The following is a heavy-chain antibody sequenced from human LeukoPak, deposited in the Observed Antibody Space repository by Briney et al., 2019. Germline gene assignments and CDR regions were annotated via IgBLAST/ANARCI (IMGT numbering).Heavy chain of an antibody. V-gene: IGHV3-13*01. J-gene: IGHJ4*02. CDR1: GFTFSDYD. Sequence: GGSLRLSCAASGFTFSDYDMHWVRQVTGKGLEWVSAIGTAGATYYPVSVKGRFTISRENAKNSLYLQMNNLRAGDTAVYYCAREGRDSSAWSMPDYWGQGILVTVSS. D-gene: IGHD6-19*01. CDR3: AREGRDSSAWSMPDY. CDR2: IGTAGAT.